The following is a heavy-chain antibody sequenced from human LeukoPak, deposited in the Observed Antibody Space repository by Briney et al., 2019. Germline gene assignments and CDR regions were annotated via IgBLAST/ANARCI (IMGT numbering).Heavy chain of an antibody. CDR1: GFTFSTYW. Sequence: GGSLRLSCAASGFTFSTYWMHWVRQAPGKGLEWVANIKEDGNEKYYVDSVKGRFTISRDNAKNSVYLQMNSLRVEDTAVYYCAGGQSVGYWGQGTLVTVSS. J-gene: IGHJ4*02. CDR2: IKEDGNEK. D-gene: IGHD4-23*01. CDR3: AGGQSVGY. V-gene: IGHV3-7*01.